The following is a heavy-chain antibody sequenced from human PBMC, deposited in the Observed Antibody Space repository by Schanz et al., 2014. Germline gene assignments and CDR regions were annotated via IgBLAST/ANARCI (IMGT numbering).Heavy chain of an antibody. D-gene: IGHD6-19*01. CDR2: ISYDGNEK. CDR3: ATDYSGGGCHI. CDR1: GFAFSDYG. V-gene: IGHV3-30*03. Sequence: QVQLVESGGGVVQPGKSLRLSCAASGFAFSDYGMHWVRQAPGKGLEWVAFISYDGNEKHYPDSVKGRFTISRGNSKNTLYLQMNSLRAEDTALYFCATDYSGGGCHIWGQGTMVTVSS. J-gene: IGHJ3*02.